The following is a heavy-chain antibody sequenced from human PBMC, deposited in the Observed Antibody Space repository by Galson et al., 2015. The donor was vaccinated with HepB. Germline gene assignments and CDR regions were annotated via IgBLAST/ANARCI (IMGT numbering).Heavy chain of an antibody. CDR1: GFTFSSYG. V-gene: IGHV3-30*18. CDR2: ISYDGSNK. Sequence: SLILSCAASGFTFSSYGMHWVRQAPGTGLEWVAVISYDGSNKYYADSVKGRFTISRDNSKNTLYLQMNSLRAEDTAVYYCAKDPRGYYFWSGRTGGGAFDIWGQGTMVTVSS. J-gene: IGHJ3*02. CDR3: AKDPRGYYFWSGRTGGGAFDI. D-gene: IGHD3-3*01.